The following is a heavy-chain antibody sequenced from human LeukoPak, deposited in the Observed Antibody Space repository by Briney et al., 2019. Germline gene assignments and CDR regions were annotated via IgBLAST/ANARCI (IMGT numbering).Heavy chain of an antibody. CDR2: FDPEDGET. CDR3: ANKGPYGDYDY. Sequence: ASVKVSCKVSGYTLTELSMHWVRQAPGKGLEWMGRFDPEDGETIYAQKFQGRVTMTADTSTDTVYMELSSLRSEDTAVYYCANKGPYGDYDYWGQGTLVTVSS. CDR1: GYTLTELS. V-gene: IGHV1-24*01. D-gene: IGHD4-17*01. J-gene: IGHJ4*02.